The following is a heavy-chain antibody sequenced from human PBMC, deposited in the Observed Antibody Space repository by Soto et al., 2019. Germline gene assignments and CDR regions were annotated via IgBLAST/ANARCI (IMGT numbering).Heavy chain of an antibody. V-gene: IGHV1-2*02. CDR2: IGPESGAT. CDR3: GRGRSGQMVVFY. CDR1: AYTFTGHY. J-gene: IGHJ4*02. Sequence: ASVKVSCKASAYTFTGHYIHWVRQAPEQGPEWMGEIGPESGATRYAQRFQGRVTMTRDMSITTVYMELNNLSPDDTAVYYCGRGRSGQMVVFYWGQGTLVTVSS. D-gene: IGHD1-26*01.